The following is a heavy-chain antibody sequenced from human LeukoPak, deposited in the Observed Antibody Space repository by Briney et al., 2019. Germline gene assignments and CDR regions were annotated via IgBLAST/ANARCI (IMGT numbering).Heavy chain of an antibody. CDR2: IRSGRGTI. V-gene: IGHV3-48*02. CDR1: GFTFSSHS. J-gene: IGHJ4*02. CDR3: AREAIKDY. Sequence: GGSLRLSCEVSGFTFSSHSMNWVRQAPGKGLEWVSYIRSGRGTIYYADSVKGRFTIARDDAKNSLYLQMSSLRDEDTAVYYCAREAIKDYWGQGTLVTVSS.